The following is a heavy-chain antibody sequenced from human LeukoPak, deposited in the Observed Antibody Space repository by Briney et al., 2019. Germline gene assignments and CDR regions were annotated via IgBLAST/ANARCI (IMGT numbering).Heavy chain of an antibody. D-gene: IGHD4-17*01. Sequence: VQPGGSLRLSCAASGFTFSSYAMHWVRQAPGKGLEYVSAISSNGGSTYYANSVKGRFTISRDNSKNTLYLQMGSLRAEDMAVCYCARGTTVTTRWFDPWGQGTLVTVSS. J-gene: IGHJ5*02. CDR1: GFTFSSYA. CDR2: ISSNGGST. CDR3: ARGTTVTTRWFDP. V-gene: IGHV3-64*01.